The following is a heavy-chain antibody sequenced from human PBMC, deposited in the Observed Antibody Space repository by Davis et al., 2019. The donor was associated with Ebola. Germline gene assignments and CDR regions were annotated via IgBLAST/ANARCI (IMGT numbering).Heavy chain of an antibody. J-gene: IGHJ4*02. D-gene: IGHD6-19*01. Sequence: HTGGSLRLSCAVSGFTFSSYWMHWVRQAPGKGLVWVSRINSDGSSTSYADSVKGRFTISRDNAKNTLYLQMNSLRAEDTAVYYCARDGPSGWQGDFDYWGQGTLVTVSS. CDR1: GFTFSSYW. V-gene: IGHV3-74*01. CDR2: INSDGSST. CDR3: ARDGPSGWQGDFDY.